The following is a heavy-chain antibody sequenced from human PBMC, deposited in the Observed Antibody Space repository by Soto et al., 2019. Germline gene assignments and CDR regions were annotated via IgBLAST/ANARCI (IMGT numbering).Heavy chain of an antibody. V-gene: IGHV3-23*01. Sequence: GSLRLSCAASGFIFTNYAMNWVRQAPGKGLEWVSVIGGRGNSAYYADSVQGRFTISRDNSKNTLSLQMSSLTADDTAIYYCVREGRGSFDFSGRGTMVTVSS. CDR1: GFIFTNYA. CDR2: IGGRGNSA. J-gene: IGHJ3*01. D-gene: IGHD5-12*01. CDR3: VREGRGSFDF.